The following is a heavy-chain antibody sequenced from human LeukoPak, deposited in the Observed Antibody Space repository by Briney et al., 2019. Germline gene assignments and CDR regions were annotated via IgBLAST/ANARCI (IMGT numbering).Heavy chain of an antibody. J-gene: IGHJ6*03. Sequence: SETLSLTCTVSGGSISSSSYYWGWIRQPPGKGLEWIGGIYYSGSTYYNPSLKSRVTISVDTSKNQFSLKLSSVTAADTAVYYCARLKYYDFWSGYSYYYYYMDVWGKGTTVTVSS. CDR2: IYYSGST. D-gene: IGHD3-3*01. V-gene: IGHV4-39*01. CDR1: GGSISSSSYY. CDR3: ARLKYYDFWSGYSYYYYYMDV.